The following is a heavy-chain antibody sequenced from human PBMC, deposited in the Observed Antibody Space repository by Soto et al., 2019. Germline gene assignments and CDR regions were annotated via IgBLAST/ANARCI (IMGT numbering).Heavy chain of an antibody. D-gene: IGHD1-1*01. CDR1: GFSLSATETR. J-gene: IGHJ4*02. V-gene: IGHV2-70*01. Sequence: SGPAGAPTQTLTLICTFFGFSLSATETRVGSIRQPPGKGLEWIALIDWDDDKYYSTSLKTRLTISKDTSKNQVVLTVTNMDPVDTATYYCARTRFSGYNNQFDYWGQGTLVTVSS. CDR2: IDWDDDK. CDR3: ARTRFSGYNNQFDY.